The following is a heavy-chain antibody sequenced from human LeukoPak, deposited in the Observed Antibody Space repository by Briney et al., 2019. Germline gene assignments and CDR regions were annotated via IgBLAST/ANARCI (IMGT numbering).Heavy chain of an antibody. Sequence: SETLSLTCAVYGGSFSVYYWSWIRQPPGKGLEWIGEINHSGSTNYNPSLKSRVTISVDTSKNQFPLKLSSVTAADTAVYYCARGPTLNWGSLWGQGTMVTVSS. CDR2: INHSGST. CDR1: GGSFSVYY. D-gene: IGHD7-27*01. V-gene: IGHV4-34*01. J-gene: IGHJ3*01. CDR3: ARGPTLNWGSL.